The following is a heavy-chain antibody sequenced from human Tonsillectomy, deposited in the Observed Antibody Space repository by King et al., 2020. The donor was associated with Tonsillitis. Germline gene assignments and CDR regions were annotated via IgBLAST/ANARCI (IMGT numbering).Heavy chain of an antibody. V-gene: IGHV3-23*04. J-gene: IGHJ3*02. CDR1: GFTFSSYA. Sequence: VQLVESGGGLVQPGGSLRLSCAASGFTFSSYAMSWVRQAPGKGLEWVSAFSGGGGSTFYADSVKGRFTTSRDNSKNTRYLQMNSLRAEDKAVYYCAKEVYRSAGSGAFDIWGQGTMVTVSS. D-gene: IGHD6-25*01. CDR3: AKEVYRSAGSGAFDI. CDR2: FSGGGGST.